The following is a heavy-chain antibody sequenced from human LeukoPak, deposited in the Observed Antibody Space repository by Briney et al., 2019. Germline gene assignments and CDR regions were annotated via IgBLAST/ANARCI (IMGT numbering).Heavy chain of an antibody. J-gene: IGHJ4*02. V-gene: IGHV3-33*01. CDR3: ARDCCSGCSCYLFGY. Sequence: VIWFDGSNKCYADSVKGRFTISRDNSKNTLYLRMNSLRSYGTALYSCARDCCSGCSCYLFGYWGRGTLV. CDR2: IWFDGSNK. D-gene: IGHD2-15*01.